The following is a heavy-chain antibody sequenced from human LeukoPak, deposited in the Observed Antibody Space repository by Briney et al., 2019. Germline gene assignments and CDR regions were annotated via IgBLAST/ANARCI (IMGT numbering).Heavy chain of an antibody. V-gene: IGHV3-23*01. D-gene: IGHD6-13*01. CDR2: ISGSGGST. J-gene: IGHJ6*02. CDR1: GFTFSSYA. CDR3: AKGGYSSLTGGYYGMDV. Sequence: PGGSLRLSRAASGFTFSSYAMSWVRQAPGKGLEWVSAISGSGGSTYYADSMKGRFTISRDNSKSTLYLQMNSLRAEDTAVYYCAKGGYSSLTGGYYGMDVWGQGTTVTVSS.